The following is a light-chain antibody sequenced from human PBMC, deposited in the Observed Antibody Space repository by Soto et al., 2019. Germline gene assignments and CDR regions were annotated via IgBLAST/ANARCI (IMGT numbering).Light chain of an antibody. CDR1: QSIGSY. V-gene: IGKV1-39*01. J-gene: IGKJ2*01. CDR2: AAS. CDR3: QRSNSTPYT. Sequence: EIEMTQSPSALSESVGDRATITCRASQSIGSYLNWYQQKPGQPPKLLIYAASSLQSGLPSRFSGSGSGTVFLLTISRQPPEDFVTYYCQRSNSTPYTFGQGTKLEIK.